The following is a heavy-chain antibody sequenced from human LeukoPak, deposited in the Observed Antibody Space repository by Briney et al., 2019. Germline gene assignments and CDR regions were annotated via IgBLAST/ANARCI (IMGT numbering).Heavy chain of an antibody. Sequence: SETLSLTCAVYGGSFSGYYWSWIRQPPGKGLEWIGEINHSGSTNYNPSLKSRVTISVDTSKNQFSLKLSSVTAADTAVYYCARRVDYSYGLPVDYFDYWGQGTLVTVSS. CDR1: GGSFSGYY. V-gene: IGHV4-34*01. CDR3: ARRVDYSYGLPVDYFDY. CDR2: INHSGST. D-gene: IGHD5-18*01. J-gene: IGHJ4*02.